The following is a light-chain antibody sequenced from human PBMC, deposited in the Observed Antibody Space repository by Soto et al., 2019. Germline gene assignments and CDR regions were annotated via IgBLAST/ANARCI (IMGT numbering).Light chain of an antibody. V-gene: IGKV1-9*01. J-gene: IGKJ2*01. CDR1: QDISSY. CDR3: QQYNSYS. Sequence: DIQLTQSPSFLSASVGDRVTVTCRSSQDISSYLAWYQQKPGKAPKVLIYGASTLQSGVPPRFGGSGSGTTFTLTISSLQPEDFATYYCQQYNSYSFGQGTKLEIK. CDR2: GAS.